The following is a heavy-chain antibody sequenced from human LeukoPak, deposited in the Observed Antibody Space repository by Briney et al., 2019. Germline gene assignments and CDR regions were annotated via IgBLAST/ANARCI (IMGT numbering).Heavy chain of an antibody. Sequence: GGSLRLSCAASGFTVSSNYMSWVRQAPGKGLEWVGRIKRKTDGGTTDFAAPVRGRFTISRDDSKNTLYLQMNSLKTEDTAVYYCTKYYYDSSGSLYFDYWGQGTLVTVSS. D-gene: IGHD3-22*01. CDR3: TKYYYDSSGSLYFDY. CDR2: IKRKTDGGTT. J-gene: IGHJ4*02. V-gene: IGHV3-15*01. CDR1: GFTVSSNY.